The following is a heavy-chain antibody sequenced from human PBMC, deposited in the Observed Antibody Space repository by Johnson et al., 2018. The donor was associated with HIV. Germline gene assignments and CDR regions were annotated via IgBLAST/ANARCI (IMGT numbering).Heavy chain of an antibody. V-gene: IGHV3-9*01. CDR2: ISWNSGSI. CDR3: AKDIITMIVPSGGAFDI. Sequence: VQLVESGGGLVQPGRSLRLSCAASGFTFDDYAMHWVQQAPGKGLEWVSGISWNSGSIGYADSVKGRFTISRDNAKNSLYLQMNSLRAEDTALYYCAKDIITMIVPSGGAFDIWGQGTMVTVSS. J-gene: IGHJ3*02. D-gene: IGHD3-22*01. CDR1: GFTFDDYA.